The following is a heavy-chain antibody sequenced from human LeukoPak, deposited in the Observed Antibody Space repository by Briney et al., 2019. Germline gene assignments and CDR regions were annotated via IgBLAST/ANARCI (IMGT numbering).Heavy chain of an antibody. CDR1: GGSISSGGYY. V-gene: IGHV4-31*11. Sequence: SETLSLTCAVSGGSISSGGYYWSWIRQHPGKGLEWIGYIYYSGSTYYNPSLKSRVTISVDTSKNQFSLKLSSVTAADTAVYYCARVWGHNGAFDIWGQGTMVTVSS. CDR2: IYYSGST. D-gene: IGHD3-16*01. CDR3: ARVWGHNGAFDI. J-gene: IGHJ3*02.